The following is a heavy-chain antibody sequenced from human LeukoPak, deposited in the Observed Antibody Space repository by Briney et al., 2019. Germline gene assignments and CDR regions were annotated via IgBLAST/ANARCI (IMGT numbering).Heavy chain of an antibody. D-gene: IGHD3-16*02. J-gene: IGHJ6*03. CDR2: IYVTAA. CDR1: GGSIGTFY. CDR3: ARHIGGGIEDMDV. V-gene: IGHV4-59*08. Sequence: PSETLLLTCTVSGGSIGTFYWSWIRQSPGKGLEWIGYIYVTAARYNPYLQSRLTISVDRSRNQFFLNLSSVTAADTAVYYCARHIGGGIEDMDVWGKGTKVIVSS.